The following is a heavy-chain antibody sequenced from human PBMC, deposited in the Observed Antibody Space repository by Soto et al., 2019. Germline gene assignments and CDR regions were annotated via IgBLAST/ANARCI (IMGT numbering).Heavy chain of an antibody. Sequence: GESLKISCKGSGYSFTTYWINWVRQMPGKGLEGVGRIDPSDSYTNYSPSFEGHVTISADKSITTAYLHWSSLKASDTAIYYCARRFDSLSLGLEEDYYYYGMDVWGQGTTVTVSS. V-gene: IGHV5-10-1*01. CDR2: IDPSDSYT. CDR3: ARRFDSLSLGLEEDYYYYGMDV. J-gene: IGHJ6*02. D-gene: IGHD3-16*01. CDR1: GYSFTTYW.